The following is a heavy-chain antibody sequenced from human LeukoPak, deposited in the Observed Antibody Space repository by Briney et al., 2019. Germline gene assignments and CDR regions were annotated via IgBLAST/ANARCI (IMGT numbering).Heavy chain of an antibody. CDR2: SRSKTYGGTT. Sequence: GGSLRLSCTASGFTFGDYAMNWVRHAPGKGLEWVAFSRSKTYGGTTEYAASVKGRFTISRDDSKSIAYLQMNSLKTEDTAVYYCTRVGATAYYYFDYWGQGTLVTVSS. V-gene: IGHV3-49*04. D-gene: IGHD1-26*01. CDR1: GFTFGDYA. CDR3: TRVGATAYYYFDY. J-gene: IGHJ4*02.